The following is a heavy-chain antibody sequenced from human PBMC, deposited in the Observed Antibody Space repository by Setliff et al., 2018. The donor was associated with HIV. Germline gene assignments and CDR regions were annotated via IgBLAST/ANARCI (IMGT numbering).Heavy chain of an antibody. CDR2: IYYSGST. CDR1: GGSINTYY. V-gene: IGHV4-59*08. Sequence: SETLSLTCTVSGGSINTYYWSWIRQPPGKGLEWIGYIYYSGSTNYNPSLKSRVTISVDTSKNQFSLKLKSAAAADTAVYYCARPSNYGSGSYGAFDIWGQGTMVTVSS. D-gene: IGHD3-10*01. CDR3: ARPSNYGSGSYGAFDI. J-gene: IGHJ3*02.